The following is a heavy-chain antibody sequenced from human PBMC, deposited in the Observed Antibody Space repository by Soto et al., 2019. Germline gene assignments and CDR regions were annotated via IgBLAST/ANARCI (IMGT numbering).Heavy chain of an antibody. V-gene: IGHV3-23*01. J-gene: IGHJ3*02. CDR3: AKDSRLPGFGLLIHAFDI. Sequence: GVSLRLSCAVSGFTFNDYAMSWVRQAPGKGLEWVSTISGSLGSAYYAASVEGRFTISGDNSNNTLYLQMNSLRVEDTATYYCAKDSRLPGFGLLIHAFDIWAHGTMVTVSS. CDR2: ISGSLGSA. CDR1: GFTFNDYA. D-gene: IGHD3-3*01.